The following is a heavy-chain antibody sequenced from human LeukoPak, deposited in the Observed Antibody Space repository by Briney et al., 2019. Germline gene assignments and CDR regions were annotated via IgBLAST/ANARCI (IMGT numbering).Heavy chain of an antibody. V-gene: IGHV3-66*01. CDR2: IFSGGTT. CDR1: GFTVSPNY. Sequence: GGSLRFSCAASGFTVSPNYMSWVRQAPGKGLEWVSVIFSGGTTKYADSVKGRFTISRDYSKNTLFLQMSSLRVDDTAVYYCAGEVYRPWWGQGILVTVSS. J-gene: IGHJ4*02. CDR3: AGEVYRPW.